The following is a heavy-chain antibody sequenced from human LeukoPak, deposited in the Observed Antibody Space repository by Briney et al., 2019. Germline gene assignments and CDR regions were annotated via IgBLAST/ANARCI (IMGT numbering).Heavy chain of an antibody. D-gene: IGHD6-19*01. Sequence: GGSLRLSCAASRFTFSSCSMNWVRQAPGKGLEWVSSISSSSSYIYYADSVKGRFTISRDNAMNSLYLQMNSLRAEDTAVYYCAREGRGGWYFDYWGQGTLVTVSS. J-gene: IGHJ4*02. CDR2: ISSSSSYI. CDR3: AREGRGGWYFDY. CDR1: RFTFSSCS. V-gene: IGHV3-21*01.